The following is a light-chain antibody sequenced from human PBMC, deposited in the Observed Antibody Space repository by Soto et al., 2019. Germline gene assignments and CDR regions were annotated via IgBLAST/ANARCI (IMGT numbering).Light chain of an antibody. V-gene: IGLV2-14*01. Sequence: QSALTQPASVSGSPGQSITISCTGTSSDVGGYNYVSWYQQHPGKAPKLMIYEVSNRPSGVSNRFSGSKSGNTASLTISGLQAEDEADYYCSSYTSSSTLEREVFGGGTKLTVL. CDR2: EVS. CDR1: SSDVGGYNY. J-gene: IGLJ2*01. CDR3: SSYTSSSTLEREV.